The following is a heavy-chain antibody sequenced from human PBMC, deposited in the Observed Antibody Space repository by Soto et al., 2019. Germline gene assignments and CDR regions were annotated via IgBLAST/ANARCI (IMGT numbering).Heavy chain of an antibody. Sequence: GGSLRLSCAASGFTFSSYAMSWVRQAPGKGLEWVSAISGSGGSTYYADSVKGRFTISRDNSKNTLYLQMNSLRAEDTAVYYCAKDRGPYCSSKRCYDHWFVHWGQGSLVTDSS. CDR3: AKDRGPYCSSKRCYDHWFVH. CDR1: GFTFSSYA. CDR2: ISGSGGST. J-gene: IGHJ5*02. V-gene: IGHV3-23*01. D-gene: IGHD2-2*01.